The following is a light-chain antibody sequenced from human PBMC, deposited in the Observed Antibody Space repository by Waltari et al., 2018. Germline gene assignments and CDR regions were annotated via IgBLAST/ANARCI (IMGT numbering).Light chain of an antibody. CDR1: QSISSW. V-gene: IGKV1-5*03. Sequence: DIQMTQSPSTLSASVGDRVTTTCRARQSISSWLAWYQQKPGKVPKLLIYKSSTLASGVPPRFSGSGSGTEFTLTISSLQPEDFAGYYCQHYNSYGQWTFGQGTKVEIK. CDR3: QHYNSYGQWT. J-gene: IGKJ1*01. CDR2: KSS.